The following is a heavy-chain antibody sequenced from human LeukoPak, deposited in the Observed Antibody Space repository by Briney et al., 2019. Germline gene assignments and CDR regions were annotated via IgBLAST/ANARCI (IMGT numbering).Heavy chain of an antibody. J-gene: IGHJ4*02. CDR2: ISYDGSNK. V-gene: IGHV3-30*03. CDR3: ARAGFDY. CDR1: GFTFSSYG. Sequence: QPGRSLRLSCAASGFTFSSYGMHWVRQAPGKGLEWVAVISYDGSNKYYADSVKGRFTISRDNSKNTLYLQMNSLRAEDTAVYYCARAGFDYWGQGTLVTVSS.